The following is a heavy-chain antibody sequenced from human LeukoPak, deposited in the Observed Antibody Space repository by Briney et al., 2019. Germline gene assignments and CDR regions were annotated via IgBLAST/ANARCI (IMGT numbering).Heavy chain of an antibody. V-gene: IGHV1-2*02. J-gene: IGHJ5*02. CDR1: GYTFTCYY. CDR2: INPNSGGT. D-gene: IGHD5-18*01. Sequence: GASVKVSCKASGYTFTCYYMHWVRQAPGQGLEWMGWINPNSGGTNYAQKFQGRVTMTRDTSISTAYMELSRLRSDDTAVYYCALGGAPTGYSYGYYSWFDPWGQGTLVTVSS. CDR3: ALGGAPTGYSYGYYSWFDP.